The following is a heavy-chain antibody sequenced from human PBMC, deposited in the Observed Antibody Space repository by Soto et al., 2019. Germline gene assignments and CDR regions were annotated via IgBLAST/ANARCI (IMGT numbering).Heavy chain of an antibody. Sequence: QVQLVQSGAEVKKPGSSVKVSCKASGGTFSSYAISWVRQAPGQGREWMGGIIPIYGTANYAQMFQGRVTITEDESTSTAYMELSSLRSEDTAVYYCARGKSPIQLWCYDYWGQGTLVTVSS. J-gene: IGHJ4*02. V-gene: IGHV1-69*01. CDR1: GGTFSSYA. D-gene: IGHD5-18*01. CDR2: IIPIYGTA. CDR3: ARGKSPIQLWCYDY.